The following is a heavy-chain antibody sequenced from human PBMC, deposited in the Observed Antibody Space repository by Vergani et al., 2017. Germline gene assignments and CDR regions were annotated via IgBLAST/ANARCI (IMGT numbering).Heavy chain of an antibody. CDR1: NDSVSNTFYY. Sequence: QVQLQESGPGLVKPSETLSLTCTVSNDSVSNTFYYWGWIRQTPGKGLEWIGSIYPSGSTNYHPSLKSRVTMSVDTSRNQFSLKVKSVTAADTAIYYCAREGRLELPYFFDYWGQGTLVTVSS. V-gene: IGHV4-39*07. CDR3: AREGRLELPYFFDY. CDR2: IYPSGST. D-gene: IGHD1-7*01. J-gene: IGHJ4*02.